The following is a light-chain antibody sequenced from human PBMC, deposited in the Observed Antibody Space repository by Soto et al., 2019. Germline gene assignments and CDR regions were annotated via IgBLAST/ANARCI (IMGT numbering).Light chain of an antibody. V-gene: IGKV3-11*01. CDR1: QSVSTF. J-gene: IGKJ5*01. CDR2: DAS. CDR3: QQRSNWPPIT. Sequence: EIVLTQSPATLSLSPGERATLSCRASQSVSTFLAWYQQKPGQAPTLLIYDASTRATGVPARFSGSGSGTDFTLTISSLEPEDFAVYYCQQRSNWPPITFGQGTRLEIK.